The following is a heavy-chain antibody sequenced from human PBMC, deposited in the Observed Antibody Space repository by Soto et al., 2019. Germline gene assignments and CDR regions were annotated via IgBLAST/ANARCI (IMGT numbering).Heavy chain of an antibody. D-gene: IGHD1-20*01. CDR1: GGSISSSNW. CDR3: ARVEITNYYLDY. Sequence: QVQLQESGPGLVKPSGTLSLTCAVSGGSISSSNWWSWVRQPPGKGLEWIGEIYHSGSTNYNPSLKTRVTIPVDKSKNQLSLNLSSMTAADKAVYYCARVEITNYYLDYSGHGTMATAS. J-gene: IGHJ4*01. CDR2: IYHSGST. V-gene: IGHV4-4*02.